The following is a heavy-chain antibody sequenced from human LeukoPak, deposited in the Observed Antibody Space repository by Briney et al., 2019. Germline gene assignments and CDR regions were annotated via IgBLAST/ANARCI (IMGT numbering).Heavy chain of an antibody. CDR3: ARTSRHFYGSGTNLTPWPAGMDV. CDR2: IYYSGSST. Sequence: SETLSLTCNVSGASMSGFFWTWIRQPPGRALEWIGSIYYSGSSTKYNPSLKSRVTISVDTSKSQFSLNLNSATAADTAVYYCARTSRHFYGSGTNLTPWPAGMDVWGQGTTVTVSS. D-gene: IGHD3-10*01. J-gene: IGHJ6*02. V-gene: IGHV4-59*01. CDR1: GASMSGFF.